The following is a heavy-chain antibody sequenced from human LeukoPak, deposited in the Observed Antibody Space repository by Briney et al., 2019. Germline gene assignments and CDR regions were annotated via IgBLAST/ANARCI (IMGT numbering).Heavy chain of an antibody. J-gene: IGHJ4*02. V-gene: IGHV3-30*18. CDR2: ISYDGSNK. D-gene: IGHD1-1*01. Sequence: GGSLRLSCAASGFTFSSYGMHWVRQAPGKGLEWVAVISYDGSNKYYADSVKGRFTISRDNSRNTLYLQMNSLRAEDTAVYYCAKYSTGTTGYFDYWGQGTLVTVSS. CDR3: AKYSTGTTGYFDY. CDR1: GFTFSSYG.